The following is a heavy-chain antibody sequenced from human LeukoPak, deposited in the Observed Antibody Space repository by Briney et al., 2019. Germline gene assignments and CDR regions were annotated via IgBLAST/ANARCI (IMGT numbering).Heavy chain of an antibody. J-gene: IGHJ4*02. D-gene: IGHD3-22*01. CDR3: ATLGDISGYYLRDY. CDR2: INPNSGGT. CDR1: GYTFTGFY. Sequence: ASVKVSCKASGYTFTGFYIHGVRQAPGQRLQWMGWINPNSGGTNYAQEFEGRVTMTRDTSISTAYMELSGLRSDDTAIYYCATLGDISGYYLRDYWGQGTLVTVSS. V-gene: IGHV1-2*02.